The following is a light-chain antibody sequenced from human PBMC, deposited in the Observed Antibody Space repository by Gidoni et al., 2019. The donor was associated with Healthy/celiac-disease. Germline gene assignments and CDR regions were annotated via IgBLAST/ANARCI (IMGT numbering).Light chain of an antibody. Sequence: EIVFTQSPATLSLSPGERATLSCRASQSVSSYLAWYQQKPGQAPRLLIYDASNRATGIPARFSGSGSGTDFTLTISSLEPEDVAVYYCQQRSNWPITFGQGTRLEIK. CDR2: DAS. CDR1: QSVSSY. CDR3: QQRSNWPIT. V-gene: IGKV3-11*01. J-gene: IGKJ5*01.